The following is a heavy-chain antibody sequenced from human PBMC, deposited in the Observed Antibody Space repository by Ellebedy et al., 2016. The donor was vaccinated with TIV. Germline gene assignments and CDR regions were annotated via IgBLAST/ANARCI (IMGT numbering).Heavy chain of an antibody. J-gene: IGHJ4*02. Sequence: GGSLRLSXAASGFTFTSYSMTWVRQAPGKGLEWVSSISSSTSFIYYADSVRGRFTVSRDNAKNSLYLQMNSLRAEDTAVYYCARDQYGDYSLDYWGQGTLVTVSS. V-gene: IGHV3-21*01. D-gene: IGHD4-17*01. CDR3: ARDQYGDYSLDY. CDR2: ISSSTSFI. CDR1: GFTFTSYS.